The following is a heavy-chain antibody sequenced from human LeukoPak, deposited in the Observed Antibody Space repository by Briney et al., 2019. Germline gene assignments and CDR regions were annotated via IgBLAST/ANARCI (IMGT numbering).Heavy chain of an antibody. CDR2: IKTDGSST. V-gene: IGHV3-74*01. CDR1: GFTFSTYW. D-gene: IGHD5-12*01. CDR3: ARDRGYTQDY. Sequence: GGSRRLSCAASGFTFSTYWMHWVRQAPGKGLVWVSHIKTDGSSTTYADSVQGRFTISRDNAKNTLYLQMNSLRAEDTAVYYCARDRGYTQDYWGQGGLVAVSS. J-gene: IGHJ4*02.